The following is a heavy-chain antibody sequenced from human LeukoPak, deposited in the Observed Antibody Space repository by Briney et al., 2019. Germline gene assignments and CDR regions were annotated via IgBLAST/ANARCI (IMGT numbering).Heavy chain of an antibody. Sequence: SQTLSLTCTVPGGSISSGGYYWSWIRQHPGKGLERIGYIYYSGSTYYNPSLKSRVTISVDTSKNQFSLKLSSVTAADTAVYYCARTQSYCSGGSCYSLLFDYWGQGTLVTVSS. CDR1: GGSISSGGYY. CDR2: IYYSGST. V-gene: IGHV4-31*03. D-gene: IGHD2-15*01. J-gene: IGHJ4*02. CDR3: ARTQSYCSGGSCYSLLFDY.